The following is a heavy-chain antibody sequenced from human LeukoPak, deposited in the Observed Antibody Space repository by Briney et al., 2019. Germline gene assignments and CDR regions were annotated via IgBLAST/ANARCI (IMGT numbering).Heavy chain of an antibody. D-gene: IGHD3-22*01. CDR1: GYTLTELS. Sequence: ASVKVSCKVSGYTLTELSMHWVRQAPGKGLEWMEGFDPEDGETIYAQKFQGRVTMTEDTSTDTAYMELSSLRSEDAAVYYCATAYYYDSSGYYNWFDPWGQGTLVTVSS. CDR2: FDPEDGET. J-gene: IGHJ5*02. V-gene: IGHV1-24*01. CDR3: ATAYYYDSSGYYNWFDP.